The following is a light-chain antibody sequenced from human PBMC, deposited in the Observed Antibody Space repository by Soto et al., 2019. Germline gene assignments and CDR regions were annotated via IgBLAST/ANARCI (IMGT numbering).Light chain of an antibody. Sequence: EIVMTQSPATLSLSPGGRATLSCRASQSVSSNLAWYQQKPGQAPRLLIYDASTRATGIPARFSGSGSGTDFTLTISSLQSEDFAVYYCQQYNNWPPWTFGQGTKVEIK. CDR1: QSVSSN. V-gene: IGKV3-15*01. CDR3: QQYNNWPPWT. CDR2: DAS. J-gene: IGKJ1*01.